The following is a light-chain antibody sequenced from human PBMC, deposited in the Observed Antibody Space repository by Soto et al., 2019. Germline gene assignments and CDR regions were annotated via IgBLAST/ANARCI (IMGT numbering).Light chain of an antibody. CDR2: DAS. CDR3: QHRGNFKWT. Sequence: IVLTQSPATLSLSPGERATLSCRASQSISSDLVWYQQKPGQAPRLLIYDASNRATGIPARLSGSGSGSDFTLTISSLEPEDFAVYYCQHRGNFKWTFGQGTRVEIK. J-gene: IGKJ1*01. CDR1: QSISSD. V-gene: IGKV3-11*01.